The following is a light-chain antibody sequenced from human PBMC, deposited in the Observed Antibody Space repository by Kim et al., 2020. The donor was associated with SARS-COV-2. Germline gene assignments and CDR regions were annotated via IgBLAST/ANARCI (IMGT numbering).Light chain of an antibody. CDR1: SSDVGSYNL. CDR3: CSYAGSSTFV. V-gene: IGLV2-23*02. J-gene: IGLJ2*01. Sequence: GQSITISYTGTSSDVGSYNLVSWYQQHPGKAPNLMIYEVSKRPSGVSNRFSGSKSGNTASLTISGLQAEDEADYYCCSYAGSSTFVFGGGTKLTVL. CDR2: EVS.